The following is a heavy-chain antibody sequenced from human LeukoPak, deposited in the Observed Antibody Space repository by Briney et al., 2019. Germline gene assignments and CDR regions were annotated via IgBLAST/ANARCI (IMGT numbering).Heavy chain of an antibody. Sequence: ASVKVSCKASGYTFTGYYIYWVRQAPGQGLEWVGWINSDSGGTNSAQKFQGRVTMTRDTSTSTANMELSSLTSDDTAVYYCARATKVVSGQAAWFDPWGQGTLVTVSS. CDR1: GYTFTGYY. D-gene: IGHD5/OR15-5a*01. V-gene: IGHV1-2*02. CDR2: INSDSGGT. J-gene: IGHJ5*02. CDR3: ARATKVVSGQAAWFDP.